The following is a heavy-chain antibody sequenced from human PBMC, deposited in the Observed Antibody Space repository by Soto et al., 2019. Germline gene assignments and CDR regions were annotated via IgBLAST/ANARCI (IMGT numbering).Heavy chain of an antibody. V-gene: IGHV4-59*08. CDR1: GGSISYYY. J-gene: IGHJ5*02. CDR3: ARGDIWFDP. CDR2: IYYSGTT. D-gene: IGHD2-15*01. Sequence: PSETLSLTCTISGGSISYYYWSWIRQPPGKGLEWIGYIYYSGTTNYNPSLKSRVTISVDTSKNQLSLKLSSVTAADTAVYYCARGDIWFDPWGQGTLVTVSS.